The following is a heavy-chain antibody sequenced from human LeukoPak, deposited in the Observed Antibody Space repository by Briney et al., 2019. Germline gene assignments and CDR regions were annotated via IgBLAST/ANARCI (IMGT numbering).Heavy chain of an antibody. V-gene: IGHV4-59*13. CDR3: ARDWTGGANFDY. CDR2: IYYSGST. D-gene: IGHD3-16*01. J-gene: IGHJ4*02. Sequence: GSLRLSCAASGLPFINYTLNWVRQAPGKGLEWIGYIYYSGSTNYNPSLKSRVTISVDTSKNQFSLKLSSVTAADTAVYYCARDWTGGANFDYWGQGTLVTVSS. CDR1: GLPFINYT.